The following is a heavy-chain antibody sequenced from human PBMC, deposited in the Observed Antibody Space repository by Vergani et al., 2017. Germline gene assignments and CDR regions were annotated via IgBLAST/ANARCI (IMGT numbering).Heavy chain of an antibody. CDR2: VWYDGSNK. D-gene: IGHD2-2*01. CDR1: GFTFSSYG. CDR3: ARAAGYCSSTSGPPTLRHSYYYMDV. J-gene: IGHJ6*03. Sequence: QVQLVESGGGVVQPGRSLRLSCAASGFTFSSYGMHWVRQVPGKGLEWVAVVWYDGSNKYYGDSVKGRFTISRDNSKNTLYLQMKSLSAEDTAVYYCARAAGYCSSTSGPPTLRHSYYYMDVWGKGTTVTVSS. V-gene: IGHV3-33*01.